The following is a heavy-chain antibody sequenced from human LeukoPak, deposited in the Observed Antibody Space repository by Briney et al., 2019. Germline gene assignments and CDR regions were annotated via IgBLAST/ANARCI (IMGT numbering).Heavy chain of an antibody. CDR1: GGSISSYY. CDR2: IYYSGST. D-gene: IGHD3-22*01. Sequence: SETLSLTCTVSGGSISSYYWSWIRQPPGKGLEWIGYIYYSGSTNYNPSLKSRVTISVDTSKNQFSLKLSSVTAADTAVYYCARRAWVPLYYYDSSGYYGAFDIWGQGTMVTVSS. CDR3: ARRAWVPLYYYDSSGYYGAFDI. V-gene: IGHV4-59*08. J-gene: IGHJ3*02.